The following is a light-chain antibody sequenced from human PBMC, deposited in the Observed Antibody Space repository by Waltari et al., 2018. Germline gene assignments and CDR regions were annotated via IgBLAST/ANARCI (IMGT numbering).Light chain of an antibody. V-gene: IGKV4-1*01. Sequence: IVMTQSPASLAVSLGERATTNSNANQSVFFSSNNKNYVAWYQQRPGQPPRLLLSWASIRESGVPDRVVGSGSGTDFTLTINSLQAEDVALYYCQHYYRTPYSFGQGTKLEIK. CDR2: WAS. CDR3: QHYYRTPYS. CDR1: QSVFFSSNNKNY. J-gene: IGKJ2*03.